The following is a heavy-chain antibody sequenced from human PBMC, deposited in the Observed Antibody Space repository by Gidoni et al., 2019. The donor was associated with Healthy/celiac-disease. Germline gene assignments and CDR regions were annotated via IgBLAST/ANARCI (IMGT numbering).Heavy chain of an antibody. CDR2: IWYDGSNK. V-gene: IGHV3-33*01. J-gene: IGHJ4*02. Sequence: QVQLVESGGGVVQPGRSLRLSCAASGFTFRRYGMHWVRQAPGKGLEWVAVIWYDGSNKYYADSVKGRFTISRDNSKNTLYLQMNSLRAEDTAVYYCARDQGYYDSSGYTDYWGQGTLVTVSS. CDR1: GFTFRRYG. CDR3: ARDQGYYDSSGYTDY. D-gene: IGHD3-22*01.